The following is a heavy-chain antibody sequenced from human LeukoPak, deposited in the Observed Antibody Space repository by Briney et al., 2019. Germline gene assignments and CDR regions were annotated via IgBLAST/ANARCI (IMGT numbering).Heavy chain of an antibody. CDR3: ARGRDYYDSSGYYPTFDY. CDR1: GGSISCYY. Sequence: SETLSLTCTVSGGSISCYYWSWIRQPPGKGLEWIGYIYYSGSTNYKPSLKSRDTISVDTSKNQFSLKLSSVTAADTAVYYCARGRDYYDSSGYYPTFDYWGQGTLVTVSS. CDR2: IYYSGST. V-gene: IGHV4-59*01. J-gene: IGHJ4*02. D-gene: IGHD3-22*01.